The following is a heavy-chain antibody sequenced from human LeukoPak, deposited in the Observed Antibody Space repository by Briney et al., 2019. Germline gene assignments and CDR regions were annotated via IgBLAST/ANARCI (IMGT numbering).Heavy chain of an antibody. J-gene: IGHJ3*02. CDR3: ARRGYSGYPIDAFDI. V-gene: IGHV5-51*01. Sequence: GESLKISCKGSGYSFTSYWIGWVRQMPGKGLEWMGIIYLGDSDTRYSPSFQGQVTISADKSISTAYLQWSSLKASDTAMYYCARRGYSGYPIDAFDIWGQGTMVTVSS. CDR2: IYLGDSDT. CDR1: GYSFTSYW. D-gene: IGHD5-12*01.